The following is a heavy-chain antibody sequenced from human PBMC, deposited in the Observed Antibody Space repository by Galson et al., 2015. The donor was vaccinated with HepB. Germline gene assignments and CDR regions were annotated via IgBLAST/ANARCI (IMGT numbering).Heavy chain of an antibody. V-gene: IGHV1-24*01. D-gene: IGHD2-2*01. CDR1: GYTLTEVS. CDR3: TTAVGDQLLPDYYYYYWMDV. CDR2: YDPEEGET. J-gene: IGHJ6*04. Sequence: SVKVSCKVYGYTLTEVSMHWVRQAPGKGLEWMGGYDPEEGETIYAQTLEGRVTMTEDSSTNTAYMELSSLRSEDTAFYYCTTAVGDQLLPDYYYYYWMDVWGKGTTVTVST.